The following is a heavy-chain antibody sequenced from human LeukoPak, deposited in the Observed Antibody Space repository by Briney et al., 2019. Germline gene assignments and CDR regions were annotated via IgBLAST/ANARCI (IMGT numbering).Heavy chain of an antibody. CDR2: ITTNGGST. V-gene: IGHV3-64*01. CDR1: GFTFGSYG. CDR3: ASRSSGSYNY. Sequence: GGSLRLSCAGSGFTFGSYGMHWVRQAPGKGLEYVSAITTNGGSTYYANSVKGRFTISRDNSKNTLFLQMGSLRAEDMAVYYCASRSSGSYNYWGQGTLVSVSS. D-gene: IGHD1-26*01. J-gene: IGHJ4*02.